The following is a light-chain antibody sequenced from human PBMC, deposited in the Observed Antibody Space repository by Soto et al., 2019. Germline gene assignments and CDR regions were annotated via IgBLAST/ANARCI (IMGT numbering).Light chain of an antibody. V-gene: IGLV2-8*01. CDR3: SSHGGRNKPYV. CDR2: EVT. Sequence: QSVLTQPPSASGSPGQSVAISCTGTSSDIGGYNFVSWYQQHPGKAPKLMIYEVTKRPSGVPDRFSGSKSGNTATLIVSGLQPEDEGDYYRSSHGGRNKPYVFGTGTKGTVL. J-gene: IGLJ1*01. CDR1: SSDIGGYNF.